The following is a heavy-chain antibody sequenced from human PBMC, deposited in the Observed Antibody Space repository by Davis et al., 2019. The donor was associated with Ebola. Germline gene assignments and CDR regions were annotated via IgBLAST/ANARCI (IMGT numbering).Heavy chain of an antibody. CDR2: IRSNANSYAT. D-gene: IGHD6-13*01. CDR1: GFTFSGSA. V-gene: IGHV3-73*01. J-gene: IGHJ4*02. CDR3: SIAAAGHGGDY. Sequence: GESLKISCAASGFTFSGSAMHWVRQASGKELEWVGRIRSNANSYATAYAASVKGRFTISRDDSKNTAYLQMNSLKTEDTAVYYCSIAAAGHGGDYWGQGTLVTVSS.